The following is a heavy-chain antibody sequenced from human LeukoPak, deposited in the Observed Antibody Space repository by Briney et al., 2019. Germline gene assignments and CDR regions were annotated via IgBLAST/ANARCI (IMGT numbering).Heavy chain of an antibody. V-gene: IGHV3-21*01. Sequence: PGRSLRLSCAASGFTFSSYSMNWVRQAPGKGLEWVSSISSSSSYIYYADSVKGRFTISRDNAKNSLYLQMNSLRAEDTAVYYCARDYGDGPDAFDIWGQGTMVTVSS. D-gene: IGHD4-17*01. CDR2: ISSSSSYI. CDR1: GFTFSSYS. CDR3: ARDYGDGPDAFDI. J-gene: IGHJ3*02.